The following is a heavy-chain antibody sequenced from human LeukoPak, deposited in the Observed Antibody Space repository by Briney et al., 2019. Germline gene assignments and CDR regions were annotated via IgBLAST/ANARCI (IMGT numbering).Heavy chain of an antibody. CDR1: GYTFTSYY. Sequence: ASVTVSCKASGYTFTSYYMHWVRQAPGQGLEWMGIINPSGGSTSYAQKFQGRVTMTRDTPTSTVYMELSSLRSEDTAVYYCARAVADMDYFDYWGQGTLVTVSS. V-gene: IGHV1-46*01. CDR3: ARAVADMDYFDY. D-gene: IGHD6-19*01. CDR2: INPSGGST. J-gene: IGHJ4*02.